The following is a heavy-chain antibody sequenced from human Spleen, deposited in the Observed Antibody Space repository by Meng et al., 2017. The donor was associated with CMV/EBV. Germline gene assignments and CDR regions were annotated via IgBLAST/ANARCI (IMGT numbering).Heavy chain of an antibody. CDR2: INHSGST. CDR3: ARGPFGEADY. V-gene: IGHV4-34*01. CDR1: GGSFSGYY. Sequence: SLTCAFYGGSFSGYYWSWIRQPPGKGLEWIGEINHSGSTNYNPSLKSRVTISVDTSKNQFSLKLSSVTAADTAVYYCARGPFGEADYWGQGTLVTVSS. J-gene: IGHJ4*02. D-gene: IGHD3-10*01.